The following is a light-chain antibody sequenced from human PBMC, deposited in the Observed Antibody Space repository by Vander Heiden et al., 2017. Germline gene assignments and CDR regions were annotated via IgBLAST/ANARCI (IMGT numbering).Light chain of an antibody. J-gene: IGKJ4*01. V-gene: IGKV3-11*01. Sequence: EIVLTQSPGTLSLSPGERATLSCRASRSIRSFLAWYQQKPGQAPRLLIYDAFKRSNGIPDRFSGSGSGTDFTLTSSRREHEDFAVYYWQQRYSSFTFGGGTKVDIK. CDR3: QQRYSSFT. CDR1: RSIRSF. CDR2: DAF.